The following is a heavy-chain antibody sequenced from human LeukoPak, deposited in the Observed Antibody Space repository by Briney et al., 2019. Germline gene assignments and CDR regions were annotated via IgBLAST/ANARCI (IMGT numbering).Heavy chain of an antibody. D-gene: IGHD3-10*01. J-gene: IGHJ6*04. CDR1: GFTFSTYG. Sequence: GGSLRLSCAASGFTFSTYGMSWVRQAPGKGLEWVSAISGSGGSTNYADSVKGRFTISRDNSKNTLYLQMNSLRAEDTAVYYCAKLVYYGSGSPLGVWGKGTTVTISS. CDR3: AKLVYYGSGSPLGV. CDR2: ISGSGGST. V-gene: IGHV3-23*01.